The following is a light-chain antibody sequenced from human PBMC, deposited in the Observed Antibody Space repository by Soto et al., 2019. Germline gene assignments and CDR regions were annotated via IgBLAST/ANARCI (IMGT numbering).Light chain of an antibody. Sequence: DIQMTQSPFSLSASLGDRVTITCRASQSISDYLNWYQQKPGKGPKLMIFAASSLQVGVPSRFSGSGSGTDFTLTIFSLQPEEFATYFCQQSHSAPFTFGPGTTVDIK. J-gene: IGKJ3*01. CDR1: QSISDY. CDR3: QQSHSAPFT. V-gene: IGKV1-39*01. CDR2: AAS.